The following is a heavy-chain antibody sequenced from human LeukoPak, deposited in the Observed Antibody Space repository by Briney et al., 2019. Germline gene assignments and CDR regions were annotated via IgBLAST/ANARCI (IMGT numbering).Heavy chain of an antibody. CDR2: IYYTGST. D-gene: IGHD1-26*01. CDR1: GGSISTYY. CDR3: ARGGNYWPQWWFDP. J-gene: IGHJ5*02. Sequence: SQTLSLTCTVSGGSISTYYWSWIRQPPGKGLEWIGYIYYTGSTSYNPSLKSRVTMSLDASKNQFSLELNSVTPADTAVYYCARGGNYWPQWWFDPWGRGTLVSVSS. V-gene: IGHV4-59*01.